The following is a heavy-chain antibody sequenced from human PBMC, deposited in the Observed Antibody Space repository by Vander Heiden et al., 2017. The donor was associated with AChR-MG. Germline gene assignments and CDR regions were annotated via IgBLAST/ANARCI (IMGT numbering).Heavy chain of an antibody. Sequence: SCAASGFTFSSYWMYWIRQAPGKGLVWVSRINSDGTDTDYADSVKGRFTVSRDNAKNTLYLQMNSLRTEDTAVYYCARGPFGDYWGQGTLVTVSS. D-gene: IGHD3-10*01. V-gene: IGHV3-74*01. CDR3: ARGPFGDY. J-gene: IGHJ4*02. CDR1: GFTFSSYW. CDR2: INSDGTDT.